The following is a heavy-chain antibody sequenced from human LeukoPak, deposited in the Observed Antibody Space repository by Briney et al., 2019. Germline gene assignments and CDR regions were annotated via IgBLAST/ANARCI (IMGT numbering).Heavy chain of an antibody. CDR1: GGSISGHY. D-gene: IGHD1-26*01. V-gene: IGHV4-59*11. CDR3: AGHTPVGVSSFDY. Sequence: SETLSLTCTVSGGSISGHYWSWIRQPPGKGLEWIGYIHYSGSTKYNPSLKSRVTISVDKAKNQFSLKVSSVTAADTAVYYCAGHTPVGVSSFDYWGQGTLVTVSS. J-gene: IGHJ4*02. CDR2: IHYSGST.